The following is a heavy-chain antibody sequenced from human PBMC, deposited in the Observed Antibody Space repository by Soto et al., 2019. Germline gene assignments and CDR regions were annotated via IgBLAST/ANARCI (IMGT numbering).Heavy chain of an antibody. CDR3: ARGPDYSEVPRWDH. Sequence: QVQLVQSGPEVRKPGASVRLSCATSGYNFNQYYIYWVRQAPGQGQEWMGIINLTGGTTEYADNFRGRATSTGDKSTRTDYMELSSLRSEDTAVYVCARGPDYSEVPRWDHWGQGTLITVSS. CDR1: GYNFNQYY. V-gene: IGHV1-46*02. CDR2: INLTGGTT. J-gene: IGHJ4*02. D-gene: IGHD4-4*01.